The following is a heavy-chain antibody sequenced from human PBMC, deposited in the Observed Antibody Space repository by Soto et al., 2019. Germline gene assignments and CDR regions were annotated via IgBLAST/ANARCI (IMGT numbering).Heavy chain of an antibody. CDR1: GGAISSGGYY. Sequence: PAETLSLTCTVSGGAISSGGYYFVGIRQHPGKGLEWIGYIYYSGSTYYNPSLKSRVTISVDTSKNQFSLKLSSVTAADTAVYYCARAGYDSFDYWGQGTLVTVSS. D-gene: IGHD5-12*01. CDR2: IYYSGST. V-gene: IGHV4-31*03. CDR3: ARAGYDSFDY. J-gene: IGHJ4*02.